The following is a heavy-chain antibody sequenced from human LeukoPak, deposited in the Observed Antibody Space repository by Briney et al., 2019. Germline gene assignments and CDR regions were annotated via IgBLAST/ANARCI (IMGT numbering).Heavy chain of an antibody. Sequence: SETLSLTCTVSGGSISSYHWSWIREPPGKGLEWIGYIYYSGSTIYNPSLKSRVTISVLTSKNRFSLKLSSVTAADTAVYYCATLTGGDDAFDIWGQGTMVTVSS. J-gene: IGHJ3*02. CDR2: IYYSGST. CDR1: GGSISSYH. CDR3: ATLTGGDDAFDI. D-gene: IGHD4-23*01. V-gene: IGHV4-59*01.